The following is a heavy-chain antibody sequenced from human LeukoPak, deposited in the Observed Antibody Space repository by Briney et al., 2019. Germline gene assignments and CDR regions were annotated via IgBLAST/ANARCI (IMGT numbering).Heavy chain of an antibody. V-gene: IGHV4-59*01. J-gene: IGHJ6*02. CDR1: GGSINSYS. CDR3: ARLRPDYDILTGFPMDV. Sequence: SETLSPTCSVSGGSINSYSWSWIRQPPGKGLGWIGYIYYSGSTNYNPSLKRRVTQSVDTSKNQFSLKLSSVTAVDTAVYYCARLRPDYDILTGFPMDVWGPGTTVTVSS. CDR2: IYYSGST. D-gene: IGHD3-9*01.